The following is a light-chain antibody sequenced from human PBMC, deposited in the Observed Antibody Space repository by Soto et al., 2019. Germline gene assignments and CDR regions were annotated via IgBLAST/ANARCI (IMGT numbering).Light chain of an antibody. Sequence: EIVMTQSPATLSVSPGERATLSCRASQSVSIKLAWYQQRPGQAPRLLIYDTSTRATGIPARFSGSGSGTEFTLTIDSLQSEDFAVYYCLHYKDWPRWTFGQGTMVDVK. J-gene: IGKJ1*01. V-gene: IGKV3-15*01. CDR2: DTS. CDR3: LHYKDWPRWT. CDR1: QSVSIK.